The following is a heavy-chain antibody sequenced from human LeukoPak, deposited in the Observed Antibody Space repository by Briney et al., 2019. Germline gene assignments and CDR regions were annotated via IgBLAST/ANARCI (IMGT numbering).Heavy chain of an antibody. CDR1: GFTFSSYA. Sequence: GGSLRLSCAASGFTFSSYAMSWVRQAPGKGLEWVSAISGSGGSTYYADSVKGRFTISRDNSKNTLYLQMNSLRAEDTVVYYCAKDPYLNPYTVTTAVVDYWGQGTLATVSS. D-gene: IGHD4-17*01. CDR3: AKDPYLNPYTVTTAVVDY. J-gene: IGHJ4*02. V-gene: IGHV3-23*01. CDR2: ISGSGGST.